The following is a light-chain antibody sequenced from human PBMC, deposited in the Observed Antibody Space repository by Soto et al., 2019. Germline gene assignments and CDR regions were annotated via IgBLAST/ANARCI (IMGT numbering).Light chain of an antibody. CDR1: QSVSRSY. J-gene: IGKJ2*01. V-gene: IGKV3-20*01. CDR3: QQYGTSVYT. CDR2: DAS. Sequence: EIVLTQSPGTLSLSPGERATLSCRASQSVSRSYVAWYQQQPDQATLLLIYDASTRATGLPDWFRGSGARTDFTLTISRLEHDDFAVYYCQQYGTSVYTFGQGTNLEIK.